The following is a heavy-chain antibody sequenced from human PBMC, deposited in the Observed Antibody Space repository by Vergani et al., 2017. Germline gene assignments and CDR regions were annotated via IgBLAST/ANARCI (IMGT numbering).Heavy chain of an antibody. V-gene: IGHV5-51*01. D-gene: IGHD1-1*01. CDR3: ARHIASTTGTTVAVGWFDP. CDR1: GYSFTDYW. CDR2: IYPADSDT. J-gene: IGHJ5*02. Sequence: EVQLVQSGAEVKKPGESLKISCKGSGYSFTDYWIGWVRQMPGIGLEWMGIIYPADSDTRYSPSFQGQVTISADKSIRTAYLQWSSLKVSDTAMYYCARHIASTTGTTVAVGWFDPWGQGTLVTVSS.